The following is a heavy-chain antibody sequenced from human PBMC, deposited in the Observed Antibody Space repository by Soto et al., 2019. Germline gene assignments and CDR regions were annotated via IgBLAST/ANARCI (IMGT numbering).Heavy chain of an antibody. CDR2: INPDGSRT. Sequence: EVQLVESGGDLVQPGGSLRLSCAASGFTFSNYWMHWVRQAPGKGLMWVSRINPDGSRTTYADSVKGRFAISRDNAKNTVYLQMHSLRAEDAAVYCCARVKLGSYDWFDPWGQGTLVTVSS. CDR3: ARVKLGSYDWFDP. D-gene: IGHD3-16*01. V-gene: IGHV3-74*01. J-gene: IGHJ5*02. CDR1: GFTFSNYW.